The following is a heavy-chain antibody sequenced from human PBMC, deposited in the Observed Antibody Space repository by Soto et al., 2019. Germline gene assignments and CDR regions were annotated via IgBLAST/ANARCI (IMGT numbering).Heavy chain of an antibody. CDR3: ARGGYCSSTSCYATPLDY. CDR1: GGSFSGYY. CDR2: INHSGST. D-gene: IGHD2-2*01. J-gene: IGHJ4*02. Sequence: QVQLQQWGAGLLKPSETLSLTCAVYGGSFSGYYWSWIRQPPGKGLEWIGEINHSGSTNYNPSLKRRVTISVDTSKNQFSLKLSSVTVADTAVYYCARGGYCSSTSCYATPLDYWGQGTLVTVSS. V-gene: IGHV4-34*01.